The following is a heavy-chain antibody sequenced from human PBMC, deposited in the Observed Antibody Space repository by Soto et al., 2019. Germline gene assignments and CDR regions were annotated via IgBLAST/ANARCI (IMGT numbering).Heavy chain of an antibody. V-gene: IGHV1-2*04. CDR2: INPNSGGT. D-gene: IGHD3-22*01. CDR1: GYTFTGYY. Sequence: SVKVSCKASGYTFTGYYMHWVRQAPGQGLEWMGWINPNSGGTNYAQKFQGWVTMTRDTSISTAYMELSRLRSDDTAVYYCARGGTMIVVDLNWFDPWGQGTLVTVSS. CDR3: ARGGTMIVVDLNWFDP. J-gene: IGHJ5*02.